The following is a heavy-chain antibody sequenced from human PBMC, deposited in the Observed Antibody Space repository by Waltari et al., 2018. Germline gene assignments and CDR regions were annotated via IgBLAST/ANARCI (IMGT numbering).Heavy chain of an antibody. V-gene: IGHV2-5*02. CDR3: ARRIYSYTYKYFDY. Sequence: QVTLKESGPALVNPTQTLTLTCAFSGFPLSSSNVGVGWLRQPSRKTLEWLAHIYWDDDKRYNTSLKNRLTISKDTSKNQVVLTMTNMDPADTATYYCARRIYSYTYKYFDYWGQGVLVTVSS. J-gene: IGHJ4*02. CDR2: IYWDDDK. CDR1: GFPLSSSNVG. D-gene: IGHD3-16*01.